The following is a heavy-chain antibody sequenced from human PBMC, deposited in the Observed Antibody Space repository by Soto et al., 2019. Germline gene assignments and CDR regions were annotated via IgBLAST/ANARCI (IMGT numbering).Heavy chain of an antibody. Sequence: GGSLRLSCAASGFTFSSYGMHWVRQAPGKGLEWVAVIWYDGSNKYYADSVKGRFTISRDNSKNTLYLQMNSLRAEDTAVYYCAKDSVVALFDPWGQGTLVTVS. V-gene: IGHV3-33*06. CDR3: AKDSVVALFDP. CDR2: IWYDGSNK. D-gene: IGHD2-15*01. J-gene: IGHJ5*02. CDR1: GFTFSSYG.